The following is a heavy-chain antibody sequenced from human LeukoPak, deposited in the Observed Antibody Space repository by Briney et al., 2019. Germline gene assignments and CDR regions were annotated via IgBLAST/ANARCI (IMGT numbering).Heavy chain of an antibody. CDR3: ARDQGGSFAFDI. CDR1: GFTFGSYG. CDR2: ISSNGGST. J-gene: IGHJ3*02. V-gene: IGHV3-64*01. Sequence: GGSLRLSCAASGFTFGSYGMSWVRQAPGKALEYVSAISSNGGSTYYANSVKGRFTISRDNSKNTLYLQMGSLRAEDMAVYYCARDQGGSFAFDIWGQGTMVTVSS. D-gene: IGHD5-12*01.